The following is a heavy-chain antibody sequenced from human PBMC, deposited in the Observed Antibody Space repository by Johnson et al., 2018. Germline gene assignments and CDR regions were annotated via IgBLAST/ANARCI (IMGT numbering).Heavy chain of an antibody. CDR1: GFTFSNYW. CDR2: IKDDGSDK. Sequence: VQLQESGGGLVQPGGSLRLSCAGSGFTFSNYWMSWLRQAPWKGLEWVAHIKDDGSDKVYVDSVKGRFTISRDNAKNSLYLQMNSLRAEDTAVYYCARDPRPFMGWEDWGQGTLVTVSS. V-gene: IGHV3-7*01. D-gene: IGHD1-26*01. CDR3: ARDPRPFMGWED. J-gene: IGHJ4*02.